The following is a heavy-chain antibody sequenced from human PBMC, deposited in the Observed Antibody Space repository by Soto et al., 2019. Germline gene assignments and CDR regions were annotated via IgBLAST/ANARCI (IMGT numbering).Heavy chain of an antibody. D-gene: IGHD6-13*01. J-gene: IGHJ6*02. CDR1: GFTFSSYA. CDR3: ANNIAAPDHYYYYAMDV. V-gene: IGHV3-33*06. CDR2: IWYDGSNK. Sequence: GGSLRLSCAASGFTFSSYAMHSVRQAPGKALEWVAVIWYDGSNKYYADSVKGRFTISRDNSKNTLYLQMNSLRAEDTAVYYCANNIAAPDHYYYYAMDVWGQGTTVTVSS.